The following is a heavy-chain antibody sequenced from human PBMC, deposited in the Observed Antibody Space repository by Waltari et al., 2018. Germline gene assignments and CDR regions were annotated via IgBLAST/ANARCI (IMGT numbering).Heavy chain of an antibody. CDR2: IRYDGSNK. Sequence: QVQLVESGGGVVQPGGSLRLSCAASGFTFSSYGMHWVRQAPGKGLEWVAFIRYDGSNKYYADSGKGRFTISRDNSKNTLYLQMNSLRAEDTAVYYCATELVVYAIGFRGGDWGQGTLVTVSS. CDR3: ATELVVYAIGFRGGD. CDR1: GFTFSSYG. V-gene: IGHV3-30*02. J-gene: IGHJ4*02. D-gene: IGHD2-8*02.